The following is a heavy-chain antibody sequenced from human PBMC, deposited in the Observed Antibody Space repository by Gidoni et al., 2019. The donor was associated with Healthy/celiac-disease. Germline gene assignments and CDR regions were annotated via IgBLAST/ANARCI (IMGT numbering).Heavy chain of an antibody. CDR2: INHSGST. Sequence: QAQLQQWGAGLLKPSETLSLTCAVYGGSFSGYYWSWIRQPPGKGLEWIGEINHSGSTNYNPSLKSRVTISVDTSKNQFSLKLSSVTAADTAVYYCARAYITTVVTPVNYFDYWGQGTLVTVSS. D-gene: IGHD4-17*01. J-gene: IGHJ4*02. CDR3: ARAYITTVVTPVNYFDY. CDR1: GGSFSGYY. V-gene: IGHV4-34*01.